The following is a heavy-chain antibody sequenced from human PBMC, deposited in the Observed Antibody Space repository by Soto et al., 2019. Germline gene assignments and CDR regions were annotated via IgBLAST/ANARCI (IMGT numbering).Heavy chain of an antibody. D-gene: IGHD2-21*02. J-gene: IGHJ4*02. CDR1: GYTFTSYA. CDR2: INAGNGNT. CDR3: ARRIVVVTALDY. Sequence: QVQLVQSGAEEKNPGASVKVSCKASGYTFTSYAMHWVRQAPGQRLEWMGWINAGNGNTKYSQKFQGRVTITRDTSASTAYMQLSSLRPEDTAVYYCARRIVVVTALDYWGQGTLVTVSS. V-gene: IGHV1-3*05.